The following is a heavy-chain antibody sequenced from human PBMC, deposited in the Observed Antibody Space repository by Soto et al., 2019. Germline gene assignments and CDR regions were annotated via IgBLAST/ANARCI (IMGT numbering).Heavy chain of an antibody. V-gene: IGHV1-3*01. J-gene: IGHJ6*02. CDR3: ARTVGYYYGMDV. CDR2: INGNNGNT. D-gene: IGHD4-17*01. CDR1: GYTFTSYS. Sequence: ASVKVSCKASGYTFTSYSMHWVRQAPGQRLEWMGWINGNNGNTKYSQKFQGRVTITRDTSASTAYMELSSLRSEDTAVYYCARTVGYYYGMDVWGQGTTVTVSS.